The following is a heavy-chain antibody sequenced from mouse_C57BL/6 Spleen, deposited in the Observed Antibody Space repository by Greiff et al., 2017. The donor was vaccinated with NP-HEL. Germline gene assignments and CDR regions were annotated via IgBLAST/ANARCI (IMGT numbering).Heavy chain of an antibody. J-gene: IGHJ1*03. CDR2: IWSGGSN. V-gene: IGHV2-2*01. CDR1: GFSLTSYG. Sequence: QVQLQQSGPGLVQPSQSLSITCTVSGFSLTSYGVHWVRQSPGKGLEWLGVIWSGGSNDSNAPFISRVSISKDNSKSQVFFKMNSLQADDSAIDYCARNEGGRRYFDDWGTGTTVTVSS. CDR3: ARNEGGRRYFDD. D-gene: IGHD1-1*01.